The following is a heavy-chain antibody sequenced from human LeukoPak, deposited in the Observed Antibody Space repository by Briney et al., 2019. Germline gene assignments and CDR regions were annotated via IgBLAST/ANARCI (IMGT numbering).Heavy chain of an antibody. V-gene: IGHV4-4*02. J-gene: IGHJ2*01. CDR2: IYHSGST. D-gene: IGHD3-22*01. CDR3: AGSDTIGYSPREWDYWYFDL. Sequence: PSETLSLTCTVSGGSISSSNWWSWVRQPPGKGLEWIGEIYHSGSTNYNPSLKSRVTISVDKSKNQFSLKLSSVTAADTAVYYCAGSDTIGYSPREWDYWYFDLWGRGTLVTVSS. CDR1: GGSISSSNW.